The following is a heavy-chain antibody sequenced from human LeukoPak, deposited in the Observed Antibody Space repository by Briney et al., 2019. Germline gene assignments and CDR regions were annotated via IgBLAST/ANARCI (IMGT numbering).Heavy chain of an antibody. CDR3: ARVDCSGGSCYSGFDY. Sequence: GASVKVSCKASGYTSTGYYMHWVRQAPGQGLEWMGWISAYNGNTNYAQKLQGRVTMTTDTSTSTAYMELRSLRSDDTAVYYCARVDCSGGSCYSGFDYWGQGTLVTVSS. J-gene: IGHJ4*02. CDR1: GYTSTGYY. D-gene: IGHD2-15*01. CDR2: ISAYNGNT. V-gene: IGHV1-18*04.